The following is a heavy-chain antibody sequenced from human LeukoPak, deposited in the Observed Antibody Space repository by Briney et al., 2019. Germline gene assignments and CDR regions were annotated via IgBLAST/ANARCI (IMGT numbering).Heavy chain of an antibody. CDR1: GYTFSGTGWY. J-gene: IGHJ4*02. CDR3: ARDGPARMVDLDY. D-gene: IGHD3-10*01. Sequence: DSVKVSCKASGYTFSGTGWYLYWLRQAPAQGLECMGWIHPNNGDTAYAQKFEGRVAMTRDTSISTAYMELRRLRPDDTAVYFCARDGPARMVDLDYWGQGTLVTVSS. CDR2: IHPNNGDT. V-gene: IGHV1-2*02.